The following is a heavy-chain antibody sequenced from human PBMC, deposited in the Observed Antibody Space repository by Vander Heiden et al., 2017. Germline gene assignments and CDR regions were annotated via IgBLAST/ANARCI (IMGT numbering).Heavy chain of an antibody. CDR1: GDSFSSNRAA. V-gene: IGHV6-1*01. CDR3: TRDSYNSGKDDGFDI. CDR2: TYYRSKWQN. J-gene: IGHJ3*02. Sequence: VQLQQSGPGPVKPSQTLQLTCALPGDSFSSNRAAWNWIRQSPSRGLEWLGRTYYRSKWQNDYAVSVKSRITINPDTSKNQFSLQLNSVTPDDTAVYYCTRDSYNSGKDDGFDIWGQGTMVTVSS. D-gene: IGHD6-19*01.